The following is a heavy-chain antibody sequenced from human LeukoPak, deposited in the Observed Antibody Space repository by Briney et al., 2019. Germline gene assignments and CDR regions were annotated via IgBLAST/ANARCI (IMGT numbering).Heavy chain of an antibody. V-gene: IGHV1-18*01. D-gene: IGHD1-26*01. J-gene: IGHJ5*02. Sequence: GASVKVSCKASGYTFTSYGISWVRQAPGQGLEWMGWISAYNGNTNYAQKLQGRVTMTTDTSTSTAYMELRSLRSDDTAVYYCARRRGGSYAQHWFDPWGQGTLVTVSS. CDR3: ARRRGGSYAQHWFDP. CDR2: ISAYNGNT. CDR1: GYTFTSYG.